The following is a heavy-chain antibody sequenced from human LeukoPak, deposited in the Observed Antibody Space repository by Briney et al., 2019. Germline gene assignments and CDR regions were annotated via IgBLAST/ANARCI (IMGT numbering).Heavy chain of an antibody. CDR1: GFTSSSYE. CDR2: ISSSGSTI. V-gene: IGHV3-48*03. Sequence: PGGSLRLSCAASGFTSSSYEMNWVRQAPGKGLEWVSYISSSGSTIYYADSVKGRFTISRDNAKNSLYLQMNSLRAEDTAVYYCARDLHAPRRAPKGTDAFDIWGQGTMVTVSS. CDR3: ARDLHAPRRAPKGTDAFDI. J-gene: IGHJ3*02.